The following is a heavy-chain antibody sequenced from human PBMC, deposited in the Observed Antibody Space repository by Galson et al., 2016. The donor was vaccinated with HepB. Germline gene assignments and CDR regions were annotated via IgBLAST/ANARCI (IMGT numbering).Heavy chain of an antibody. Sequence: SCKASGYTFTSYAMHWVRQAPGKGLEWVAVVSDDESEKYYSDSVKGRFTISRDTSTNTLYLQMDSLRAEDTAVYFCARDQILFGYYYGLDVWGQGTTVTVSS. CDR2: VSDDESEK. J-gene: IGHJ6*02. D-gene: IGHD3-16*01. V-gene: IGHV3-30*04. CDR3: ARDQILFGYYYGLDV. CDR1: GYTFTSYA.